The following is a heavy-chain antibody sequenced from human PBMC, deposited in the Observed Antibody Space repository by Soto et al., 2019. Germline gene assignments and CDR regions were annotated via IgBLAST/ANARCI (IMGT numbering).Heavy chain of an antibody. V-gene: IGHV1-69*02. Sequence: GPSVKVSCKASGGTFSSYTISWVRQAPGQGLEWMGRIIPILGIANYAQKFQGRVTITADKSTSTAYMELSSLRSEDTAVYYCASSYYDILTGQYDAFDIWGQGTMVTVSS. J-gene: IGHJ3*02. CDR2: IIPILGIA. CDR1: GGTFSSYT. D-gene: IGHD3-9*01. CDR3: ASSYYDILTGQYDAFDI.